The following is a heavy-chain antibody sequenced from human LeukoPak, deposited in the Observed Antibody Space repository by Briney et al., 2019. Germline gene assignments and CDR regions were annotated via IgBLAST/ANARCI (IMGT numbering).Heavy chain of an antibody. Sequence: SETLSPTCTVSGGSISSYYWSWIRQPAGKGLEWIGRIYTSGSTNYNPSLKSRVTISVDKSKNQFSLKLSSVTAADTAVYYCAREKVAVAVNFDYWGQGTLVTVSS. D-gene: IGHD6-19*01. CDR1: GGSISSYY. CDR2: IYTSGST. V-gene: IGHV4-4*07. CDR3: AREKVAVAVNFDY. J-gene: IGHJ4*02.